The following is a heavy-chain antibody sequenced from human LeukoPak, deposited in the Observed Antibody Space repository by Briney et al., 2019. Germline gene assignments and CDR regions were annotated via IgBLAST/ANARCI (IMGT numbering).Heavy chain of an antibody. J-gene: IGHJ4*02. Sequence: PGGSLRLSCVASGFTFSSYSMNWVRQAPGKGLEWVSSISSSSTYIYYTDSMKGRFTISRDNAKNSLYLQMNSLRAEDTAVYYCARDSTRFHYWGQGTMATVSS. CDR3: ARDSTRFHY. V-gene: IGHV3-21*01. CDR1: GFTFSSYS. CDR2: ISSSSTYI.